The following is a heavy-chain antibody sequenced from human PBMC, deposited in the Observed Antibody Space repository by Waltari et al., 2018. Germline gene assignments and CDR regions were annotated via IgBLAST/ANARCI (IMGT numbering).Heavy chain of an antibody. V-gene: IGHV3-74*01. CDR2: TNEDGSIT. D-gene: IGHD3-16*01. CDR1: GFMFGSNW. Sequence: EVQLVESGGGLVQPGGSLRLSCAPSGFMFGSNWMNWVRQGPGKGLVWVSRTNEDGSITSHADSVKGRFTISRDNAKNTLYLQMNSLRVEDTAVYYCVRDLAGVGGHWGQGTQVTVSS. J-gene: IGHJ4*02. CDR3: VRDLAGVGGH.